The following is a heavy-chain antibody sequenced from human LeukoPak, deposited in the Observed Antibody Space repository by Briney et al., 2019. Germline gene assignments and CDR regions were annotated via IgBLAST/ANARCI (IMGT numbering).Heavy chain of an antibody. D-gene: IGHD2-21*02. CDR1: GGTFSSYA. J-gene: IGHJ4*02. Sequence: SVKVSCKASGGTFSSYAISCVRRAPGQGLEWMGGIIPIFGTANYAQKFQGRVTITTDESTSTAYMELSSLRSEDTAVYYCARLGPYCGGDCYSSAGYWGQGTLVTVSS. CDR2: IIPIFGTA. CDR3: ARLGPYCGGDCYSSAGY. V-gene: IGHV1-69*05.